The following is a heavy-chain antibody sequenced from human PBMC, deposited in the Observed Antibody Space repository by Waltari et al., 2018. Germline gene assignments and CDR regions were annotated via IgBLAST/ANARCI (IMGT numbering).Heavy chain of an antibody. J-gene: IGHJ2*01. V-gene: IGHV3-74*01. Sequence: EVQLVESGGGLGQPGGSLRLACAASGVTCSVYVIPWVLQAPGQGLGVLSRSNSDGSSKSDADSGKGRFIMYKDNAKNTVFLQMNSLRAEDTAIDSCARGARRTTVTTGWWYFDLWGRGTLVTVSS. CDR3: ARGARRTTVTTGWWYFDL. CDR2: SNSDGSSK. CDR1: GVTCSVYV. D-gene: IGHD4-17*01.